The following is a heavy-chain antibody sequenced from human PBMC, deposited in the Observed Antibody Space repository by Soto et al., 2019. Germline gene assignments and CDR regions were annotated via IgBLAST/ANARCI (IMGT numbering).Heavy chain of an antibody. D-gene: IGHD3-10*01. V-gene: IGHV3-53*01. Sequence: GGSLRLSCAASGFSVRSSQMSWVRQAPGKGLEWVSIIFSDGTTHYGVSVKGRFTISRDSARNTVYLQMNGLRVDDTAVYYCARVGPYDSQSYLFRYDRCDPWGQGTQVNVS. CDR2: IFSDGTT. CDR1: GFSVRSSQ. J-gene: IGHJ5*02. CDR3: ARVGPYDSQSYLFRYDRCDP.